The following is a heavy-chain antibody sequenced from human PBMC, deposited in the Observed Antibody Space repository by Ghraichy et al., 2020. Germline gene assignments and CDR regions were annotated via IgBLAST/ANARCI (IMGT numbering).Heavy chain of an antibody. CDR1: GFTFSNYW. V-gene: IGHV3-7*04. Sequence: GGSLRLSCAASGFTFSNYWMAWVRQAPGKGLEWVALVKEDGTEKYYVDSVKGRFTISRDNTKNSLFLQMNSLRAEDTAVYYCARDIGYNTFDIWGQGTMVTVSS. CDR3: ARDIGYNTFDI. CDR2: VKEDGTEK. J-gene: IGHJ3*02. D-gene: IGHD5-24*01.